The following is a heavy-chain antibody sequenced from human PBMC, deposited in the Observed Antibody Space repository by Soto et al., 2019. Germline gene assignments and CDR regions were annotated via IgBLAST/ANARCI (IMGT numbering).Heavy chain of an antibody. Sequence: QVQLVESGGGAVQPGGSRRLSCAASEFTFSNYAMHWVRQAPGKGLQWLAVISYDGNNKYYADSVEGRFTISRDNSKNTVYLQMNSLRLEDTAVYYCARRPSYSDSYFDHWGQGTLVTVSS. V-gene: IGHV3-30*03. D-gene: IGHD4-17*01. CDR2: ISYDGNNK. CDR1: EFTFSNYA. CDR3: ARRPSYSDSYFDH. J-gene: IGHJ4*02.